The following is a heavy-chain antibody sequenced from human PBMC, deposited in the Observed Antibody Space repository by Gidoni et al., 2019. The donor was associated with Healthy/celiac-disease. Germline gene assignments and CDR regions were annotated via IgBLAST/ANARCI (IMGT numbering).Heavy chain of an antibody. CDR1: GGSFSGYY. CDR2: INHSGST. J-gene: IGHJ4*02. CDR3: AREKLRSSDY. V-gene: IGHV4-34*01. Sequence: QVQLQQWGAGLLTPSETLSLTCAVCGGSFSGYYWSWIRQPPGKGLEWIGDINHSGSTNHTPSLKSRVTISVDTSKNQFSLKLSSVTAADTAVYYCAREKLRSSDYWGQGTLVTVSS. D-gene: IGHD1-26*01.